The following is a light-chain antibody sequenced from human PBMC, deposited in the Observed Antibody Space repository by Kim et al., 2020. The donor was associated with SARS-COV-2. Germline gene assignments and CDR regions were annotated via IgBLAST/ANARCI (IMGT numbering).Light chain of an antibody. Sequence: GQSIAISCTGTICDVGAYNYVSYYQQSPGNAPNLMIYDVTQRPSGTSSRFSDSKSGNAASLTISGLQAEDEADYYCSSYTSSTTLVFGGGTQLTVL. J-gene: IGLJ2*01. CDR3: SSYTSSTTLV. CDR2: DVT. CDR1: ICDVGAYNY. V-gene: IGLV2-14*04.